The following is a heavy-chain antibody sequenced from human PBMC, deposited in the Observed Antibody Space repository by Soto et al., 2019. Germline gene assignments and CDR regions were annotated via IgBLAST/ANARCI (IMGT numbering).Heavy chain of an antibody. CDR1: GYTFTSYG. V-gene: IGHV1-18*01. CDR3: ARSWVTGKGGLDV. D-gene: IGHD2-21*02. CDR2: ISGYTGNT. Sequence: ASVKVSCKASGYTFTSYGFSWVRQAPGQGLEWMGWISGYTGNTNYAQKIQGRVTMTTDTSTSTAHVELRSLISDDTAVYYCARSWVTGKGGLDVWGQGTTVTVSS. J-gene: IGHJ6*02.